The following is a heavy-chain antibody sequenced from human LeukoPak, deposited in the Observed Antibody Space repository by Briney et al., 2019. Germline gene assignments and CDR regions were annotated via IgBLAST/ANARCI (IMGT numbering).Heavy chain of an antibody. CDR1: GASITSGGYY. Sequence: SETLSLTCTVSGASITSGGYYWTWIRQHPGKGLEWIGYMYYSGSSYYNPSLKSRLTISLDTSKNEFSLKLSSVTAAATAVYYCAIGGTIFGVANWFDPWGQGTLVTVSS. J-gene: IGHJ5*02. D-gene: IGHD3-3*02. CDR2: MYYSGSS. V-gene: IGHV4-31*03. CDR3: AIGGTIFGVANWFDP.